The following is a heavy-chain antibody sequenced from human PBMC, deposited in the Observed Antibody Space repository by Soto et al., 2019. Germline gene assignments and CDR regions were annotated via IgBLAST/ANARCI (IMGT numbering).Heavy chain of an antibody. D-gene: IGHD6-19*01. Sequence: LGESLKISCKGSGYSFTNYWIGWVRQMAGKGLEWMGIIYPADSDAKYSPSFQGQVTISADKSIGTAYLQWRSLKASDTAMYYCARHTNSGWYYFDYWGQGTLVTVSS. CDR1: GYSFTNYW. J-gene: IGHJ4*02. V-gene: IGHV5-51*01. CDR2: IYPADSDA. CDR3: ARHTNSGWYYFDY.